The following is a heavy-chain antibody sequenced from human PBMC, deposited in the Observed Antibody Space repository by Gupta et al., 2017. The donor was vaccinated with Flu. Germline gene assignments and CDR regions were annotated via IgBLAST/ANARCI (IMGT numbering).Heavy chain of an antibody. CDR2: INPSGGST. CDR1: GYTFTSYY. CDR3: ARDLFTYDYDSSGLDAFDI. D-gene: IGHD3-22*01. J-gene: IGHJ3*02. Sequence: QVQLVQSGAEVKKPGASVKVSCKASGYTFTSYYMHWVRQAPGQGLEWMGIINPSGGSTRYAQKFQGRGTMTRDTSTSTVYMELRSLRSEDTAVYYGARDLFTYDYDSSGLDAFDIWGQGTMVTVSS. V-gene: IGHV1-46*01.